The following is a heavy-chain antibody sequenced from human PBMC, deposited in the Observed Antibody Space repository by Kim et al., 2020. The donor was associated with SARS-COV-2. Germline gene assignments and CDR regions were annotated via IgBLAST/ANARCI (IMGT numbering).Heavy chain of an antibody. CDR2: IYYSGHT. CDR3: ARDLFYYGAGSHYGMDV. D-gene: IGHD3-10*01. CDR1: GDSISSYY. Sequence: SETLSLTCSVSGDSISSYYWSWIRQPPGKGLEWIAYIYYSGHTNSNPSLKSRVTISIDTSKNQFSLNLTSVTAADTAVYYCARDLFYYGAGSHYGMDVWG. V-gene: IGHV4-59*01. J-gene: IGHJ6*01.